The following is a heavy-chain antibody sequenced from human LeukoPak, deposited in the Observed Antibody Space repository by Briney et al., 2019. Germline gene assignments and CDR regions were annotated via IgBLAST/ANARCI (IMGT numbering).Heavy chain of an antibody. J-gene: IGHJ6*02. CDR3: ARDLGPGGYDDHYYGMDV. CDR2: ISYDGSNK. D-gene: IGHD5-12*01. V-gene: IGHV3-30*19. CDR1: GFTFSSYG. Sequence: GRSLRLSCAASGFTFSSYGMHWVRQAPGKGLEWVAVISYDGSNKYYADSVKGRFTISRDNSKNTLYLQMNSLRAEDTAVYYCARDLGPGGYDDHYYGMDVWGQGTTVTVSS.